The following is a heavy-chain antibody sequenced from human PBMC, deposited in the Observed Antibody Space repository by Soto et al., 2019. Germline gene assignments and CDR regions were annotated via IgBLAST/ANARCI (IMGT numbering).Heavy chain of an antibody. Sequence: PSETLSLTCTVSGGSVSSGSYYWSWIRQPPGKGLEWIGYIYYSGSTNYNPSLKSRVTISVDTSKNQFSLKLSSVTAADTAVYYCARAPADYGDYEVAYYFDYWGQGTLVTVSS. D-gene: IGHD4-17*01. CDR3: ARAPADYGDYEVAYYFDY. CDR1: GGSVSSGSYY. V-gene: IGHV4-61*01. CDR2: IYYSGST. J-gene: IGHJ4*02.